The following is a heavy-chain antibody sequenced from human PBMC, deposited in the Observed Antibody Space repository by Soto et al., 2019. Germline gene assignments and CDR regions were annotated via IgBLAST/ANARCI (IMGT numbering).Heavy chain of an antibody. Sequence: ASVKVSCKASGYTFTGYYIHWVRQAPGQGPEWMGWINPNSGGTHYAQKFQGWVTMTRHTSIRTPYMELSRLNYDNTAVYYCARRYGSAFDFWGQGTMVTVSS. CDR1: GYTFTGYY. V-gene: IGHV1-2*04. J-gene: IGHJ3*01. CDR2: INPNSGGT. CDR3: ARRYGSAFDF. D-gene: IGHD3-10*01.